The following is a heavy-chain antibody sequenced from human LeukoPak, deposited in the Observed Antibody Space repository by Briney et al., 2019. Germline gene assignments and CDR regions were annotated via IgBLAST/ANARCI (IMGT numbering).Heavy chain of an antibody. D-gene: IGHD3-10*01. CDR2: INHSGST. CDR1: GGSFSGYY. CDR3: ARVWFGELSHWFDP. Sequence: SETLSLTCAVYGGSFSGYYWSWIRQPPGKGLEWIGEINHSGSTNYNPSLKSRVTISVDTSKNQFSLKLSSVTAADTAVYYCARVWFGELSHWFDPWGQGTLVTVSS. J-gene: IGHJ5*02. V-gene: IGHV4-34*01.